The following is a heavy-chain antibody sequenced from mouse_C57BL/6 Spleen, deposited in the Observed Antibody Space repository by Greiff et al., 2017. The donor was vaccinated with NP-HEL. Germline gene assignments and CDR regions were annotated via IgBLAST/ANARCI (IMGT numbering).Heavy chain of an antibody. CDR1: GFTFSSYA. CDR3: AREGNYYGSSPWFAY. D-gene: IGHD1-1*01. J-gene: IGHJ3*01. Sequence: DVQLVESGGGLVKPGGSLKLSCAASGFTFSSYAMSWVRQTPEKRLEWVATISDGGSYTYYPDNVKGRFTISRDNAKNNLYLQMSHLKSEDTAMYYCAREGNYYGSSPWFAYWGQGTLVTVSA. CDR2: ISDGGSYT. V-gene: IGHV5-4*01.